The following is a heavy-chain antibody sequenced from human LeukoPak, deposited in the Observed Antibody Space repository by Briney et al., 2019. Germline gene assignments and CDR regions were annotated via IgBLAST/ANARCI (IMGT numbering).Heavy chain of an antibody. CDR3: TTAWIQLWKAEGIDY. Sequence: PGGSLRLSCAASGFTFSNAWMSWVRQAPGKGLEWVGRIKSKTDGGTTDYAAPVKGRFTISRDDSKNTLYLQMNSLKTEDTAVYYCTTAWIQLWKAEGIDYWGQGTLVTVSS. J-gene: IGHJ4*02. CDR1: GFTFSNAW. CDR2: IKSKTDGGTT. D-gene: IGHD5-18*01. V-gene: IGHV3-15*01.